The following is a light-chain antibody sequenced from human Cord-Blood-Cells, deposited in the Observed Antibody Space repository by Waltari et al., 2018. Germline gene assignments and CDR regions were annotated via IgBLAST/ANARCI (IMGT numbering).Light chain of an antibody. J-gene: IGKJ1*01. Sequence: DVVMTQSPLSLPVTLGQPASISCRSSQSLVYSDGNTSLNWFQQRPGQSPRRLIYKVSTRDSGVPDRFSGSGSGTDCTLKISRVEAEDVGVYYCMQGTHWRTFGQGTKVEIK. CDR1: QSLVYSDGNTS. CDR3: MQGTHWRT. CDR2: KVS. V-gene: IGKV2-30*01.